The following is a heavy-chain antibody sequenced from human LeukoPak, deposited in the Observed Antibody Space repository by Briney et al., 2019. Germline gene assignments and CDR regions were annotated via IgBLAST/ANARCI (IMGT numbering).Heavy chain of an antibody. D-gene: IGHD3-3*01. Sequence: SVKVSCKASGGAFSSYAISWVRQAPGQGLEWLGGIIPIFGTANYAQKFQGRVTITADESTSTAYMGLSSLRSEDTAVYYCARSRTIFGVGYYIDVWGKGTTVTLSS. CDR1: GGAFSSYA. CDR3: ARSRTIFGVGYYIDV. CDR2: IIPIFGTA. J-gene: IGHJ6*03. V-gene: IGHV1-69*13.